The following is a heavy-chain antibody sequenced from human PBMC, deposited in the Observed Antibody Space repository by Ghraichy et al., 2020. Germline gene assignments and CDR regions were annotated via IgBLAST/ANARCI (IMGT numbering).Heavy chain of an antibody. CDR2: IIPNSGGT. CDR3: ARDRSGTYES. J-gene: IGHJ5*02. Sequence: ASVKVSCKASGNTFTDYNMHWVRQAPGQGLEWMGLIIPNSGGTYYAQKFQGRVTMTSDTSISTAYMELSRLRSDDTAVYYCARDRSGTYESWGQGTLVTVSS. D-gene: IGHD1-26*01. V-gene: IGHV1-2*02. CDR1: GNTFTDYN.